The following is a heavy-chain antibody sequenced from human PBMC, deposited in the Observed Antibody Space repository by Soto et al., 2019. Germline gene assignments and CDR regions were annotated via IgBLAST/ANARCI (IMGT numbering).Heavy chain of an antibody. V-gene: IGHV3-23*01. CDR3: AKVRAIFGVVIIPENYFDY. Sequence: GGSLRLSCAASGFTFSSYAMSWVRQAPGKGLEWVSAISGSGGSTYYADSVKGRFTISRDNSKNTLYLQMNSLRAEDTAVYYCAKVRAIFGVVIIPENYFDYWGQGTLVTVSS. D-gene: IGHD3-3*01. CDR2: ISGSGGST. J-gene: IGHJ4*02. CDR1: GFTFSSYA.